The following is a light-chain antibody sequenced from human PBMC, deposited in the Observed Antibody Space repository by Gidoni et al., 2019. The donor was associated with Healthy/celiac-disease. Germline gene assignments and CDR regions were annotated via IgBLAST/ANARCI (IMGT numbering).Light chain of an antibody. CDR3: QQYNNWPPLT. J-gene: IGKJ4*01. Sequence: EIVMTQTPATLSVSPGERATLSCKASQSVSSNLAWYQQKPGQAPRLLIYGASTRGTGIPARCSVSGSGTEFTLTISSLQSEDFAVYYCQQYNNWPPLTFGGGTKVEIK. CDR1: QSVSSN. V-gene: IGKV3-15*01. CDR2: GAS.